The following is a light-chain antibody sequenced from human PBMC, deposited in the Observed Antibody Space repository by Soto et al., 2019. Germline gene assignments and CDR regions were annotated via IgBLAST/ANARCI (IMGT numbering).Light chain of an antibody. CDR2: EVS. CDR1: SSDVGGYNY. CDR3: SSFAGNNNLV. V-gene: IGLV2-8*01. Sequence: QSALTQPPSASGSPRQSVTISCTGTSSDVGGYNYVSWYQQHPGKAPKLMIYEVSKRPSGVPDRFSGSKSGNTASLTVSGLQAEDEADYYCSSFAGNNNLVFGGGTKLTVL. J-gene: IGLJ2*01.